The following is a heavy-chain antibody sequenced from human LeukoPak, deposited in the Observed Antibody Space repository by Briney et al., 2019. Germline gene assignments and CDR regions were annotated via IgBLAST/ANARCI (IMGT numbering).Heavy chain of an antibody. Sequence: NTSQTLSLTCTVSGGSISSGSYYWSWIRQPAGKGLEWIGRIYTSGSTKYNPSLKSRVTISVDTSKNQFSLKLSSVTAADTAVYYCARDAYYYGHPVNWFDPWGQGTLVTVSS. CDR2: IYTSGST. CDR3: ARDAYYYGHPVNWFDP. D-gene: IGHD3-10*01. J-gene: IGHJ5*02. CDR1: GGSISSGSYY. V-gene: IGHV4-61*02.